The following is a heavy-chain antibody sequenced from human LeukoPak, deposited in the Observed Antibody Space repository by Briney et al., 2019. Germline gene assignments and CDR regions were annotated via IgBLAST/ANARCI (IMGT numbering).Heavy chain of an antibody. CDR2: IVVGSGNT. CDR3: AAERSDSNYENWFDP. Sequence: SVKVSCKASGFTFTSSAMQWVRQARGQRLEWIGWIVVGSGNTNYAQKFQERVTITRDMSTSTAYMELSSLRSEDTAVYYRAAERSDSNYENWFDPWGRGTLVTVSS. D-gene: IGHD4-11*01. J-gene: IGHJ5*02. CDR1: GFTFTSSA. V-gene: IGHV1-58*02.